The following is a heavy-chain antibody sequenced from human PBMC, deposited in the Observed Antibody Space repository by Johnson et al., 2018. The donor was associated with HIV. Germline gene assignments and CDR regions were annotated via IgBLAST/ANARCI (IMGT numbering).Heavy chain of an antibody. Sequence: QVQLVESGGGVVQPGRSLRLSCAASGFTFSSYAMHWVRQAPGKGLEWVAVITYDGSNKNSADSVQGRFTITRANSKNTLYLQMNSLRAEDTAVYYCAKERGYSYGRGALDIWGQGTMVTVSS. CDR2: ITYDGSNK. CDR1: GFTFSSYA. J-gene: IGHJ3*02. D-gene: IGHD5-18*01. V-gene: IGHV3-30*04. CDR3: AKERGYSYGRGALDI.